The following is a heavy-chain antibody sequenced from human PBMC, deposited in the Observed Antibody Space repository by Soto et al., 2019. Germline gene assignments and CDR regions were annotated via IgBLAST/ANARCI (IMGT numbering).Heavy chain of an antibody. J-gene: IGHJ3*02. CDR3: ARGGQGKTAFDI. Sequence: SETLSLTCTVSGDSISSHYWSWIRQPPGKGLEWIGHIYHSGGTRYNPSLRSRVTISVDASKNQFSLKLSSVTAADPAVYYWARGGQGKTAFDIWGQGTMVTVSS. CDR2: IYHSGGT. D-gene: IGHD3-16*01. CDR1: GDSISSHY. V-gene: IGHV4-59*11.